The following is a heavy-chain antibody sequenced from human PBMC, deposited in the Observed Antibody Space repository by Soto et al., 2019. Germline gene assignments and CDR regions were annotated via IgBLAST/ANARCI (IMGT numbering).Heavy chain of an antibody. V-gene: IGHV3-73*01. Sequence: EVLLVESGGGLVQPGGSLKLSCGASGFVFKDSSIHWVRQASGKGLEWVGRIRDRAYNYATAYAASVKGRFTISRDDSNNKPYLQMDSLKTEDTAIYYCTRLISAAQDYWGQGTLVTVSS. D-gene: IGHD3-10*01. J-gene: IGHJ4*02. CDR1: GFVFKDSS. CDR3: TRLISAAQDY. CDR2: IRDRAYNYAT.